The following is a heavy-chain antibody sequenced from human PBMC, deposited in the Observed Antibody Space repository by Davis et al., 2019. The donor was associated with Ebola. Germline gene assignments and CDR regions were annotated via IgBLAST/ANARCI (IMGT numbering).Heavy chain of an antibody. CDR1: GGSISSSSYY. CDR2: IYYSGST. J-gene: IGHJ4*02. Sequence: PGGSLRLSCTVSGGSISSSSYYWGWIRQPPGKGLEWIGSIYYSGSTYYNPSLKSRVTISVDTSKNQFSLKLSSVTAADTAVYYCARGRYFDNWSQGTLVTVSS. V-gene: IGHV4-39*01. CDR3: ARGRYFDN. D-gene: IGHD1-14*01.